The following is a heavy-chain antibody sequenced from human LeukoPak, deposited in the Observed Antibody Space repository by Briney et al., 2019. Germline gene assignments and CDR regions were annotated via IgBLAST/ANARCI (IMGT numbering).Heavy chain of an antibody. Sequence: ASVKVSCKASGYTFTGYYMHWVRQAPGQGLEWMGLINPGGDNTDYAQNFQGRVTMTRDTSTSTVYMGLSSLRSEDTAVYYCARIRDGYNDAYDIWGQGTMVTVSS. CDR1: GYTFTGYY. J-gene: IGHJ3*02. CDR2: INPGGDNT. D-gene: IGHD5-24*01. CDR3: ARIRDGYNDAYDI. V-gene: IGHV1-46*01.